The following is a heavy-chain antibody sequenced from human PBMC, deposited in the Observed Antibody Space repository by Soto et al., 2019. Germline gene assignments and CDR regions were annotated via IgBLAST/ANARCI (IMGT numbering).Heavy chain of an antibody. CDR2: IYPGDSDT. CDR3: ARQFAGQHFYYYSGMDV. Sequence: PGESLKISCKGSGYSFTSYWIGWVRQMPGKGLEWMGIIYPGDSDTRYSPSFQGQVTISADKSISTAYLQWSSLKASDTAMYYCARQFAGQHFYYYSGMDVWGQGTTVPVSS. V-gene: IGHV5-51*01. CDR1: GYSFTSYW. D-gene: IGHD6-13*01. J-gene: IGHJ6*02.